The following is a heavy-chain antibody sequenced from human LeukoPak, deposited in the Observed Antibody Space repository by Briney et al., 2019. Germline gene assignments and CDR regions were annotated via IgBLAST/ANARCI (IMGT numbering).Heavy chain of an antibody. CDR2: ISGSGGST. V-gene: IGHV3-23*01. CDR1: GFTFSSYA. D-gene: IGHD1-1*01. CDR3: AKLHWNDRFDY. Sequence: GGSLRLSCAASGFTFSSYAMSWVRQALGEGLEWVSAISGSGGSTYYADSVKGRFTISRDNSKNTLYLQMNSLRGEDTAVYYCAKLHWNDRFDYWGQGTLVTVSS. J-gene: IGHJ4*02.